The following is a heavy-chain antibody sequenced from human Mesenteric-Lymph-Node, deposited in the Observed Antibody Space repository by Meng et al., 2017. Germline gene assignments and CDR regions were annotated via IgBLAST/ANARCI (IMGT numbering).Heavy chain of an antibody. D-gene: IGHD1-26*01. J-gene: IGHJ4*02. Sequence: SETLSLTCTVSGGSISSSSYYWGWIRQPPGKGLEWIGSIYYSGSTYYNPSLKSRVTISVDTSKHQFSLKLSSVTAADTAVYYYARALVSGSYYFAGFANWGQGTLVTVSS. CDR2: IYYSGST. CDR1: GGSISSSSYY. V-gene: IGHV4-39*07. CDR3: ARALVSGSYYFAGFAN.